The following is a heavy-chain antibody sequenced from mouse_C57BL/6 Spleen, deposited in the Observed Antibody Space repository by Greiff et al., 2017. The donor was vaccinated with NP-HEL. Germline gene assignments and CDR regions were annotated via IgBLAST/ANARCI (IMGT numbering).Heavy chain of an antibody. V-gene: IGHV1-76*01. CDR3: ARSSYDGYYVTAY. D-gene: IGHD2-3*01. CDR1: GYTFTDYY. J-gene: IGHJ3*01. Sequence: QVQLQQSGAELVRPGASVKLSCKASGYTFTDYYINWVKQRPGQGLEWIARIYPGSGNTYYNEKFKGKATLTAEKSSSTAYMQLSSLTSEDSAVYFCARSSYDGYYVTAYWGQGTLVTVSA. CDR2: IYPGSGNT.